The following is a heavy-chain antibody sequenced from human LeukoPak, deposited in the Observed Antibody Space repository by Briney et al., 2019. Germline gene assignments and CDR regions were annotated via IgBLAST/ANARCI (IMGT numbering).Heavy chain of an antibody. D-gene: IGHD3-10*01. J-gene: IGHJ4*02. CDR2: VWYDGSHQ. CDR1: GFPFSGSG. V-gene: IGHV3-33*06. Sequence: GSSLRLSCAASGFPFSGSGMHWVRQAPGKGLEWVAVVWYDGSHQYYADSVKGRFTISRDNSKNTLYLQMNSLRAEDTAVYYCAKDMTYYYGSGNGYWGQGTLVTVSS. CDR3: AKDMTYYYGSGNGY.